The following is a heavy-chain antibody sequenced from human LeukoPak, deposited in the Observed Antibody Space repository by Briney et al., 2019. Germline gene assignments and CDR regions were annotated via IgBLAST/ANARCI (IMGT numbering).Heavy chain of an antibody. CDR2: INPDSGGS. D-gene: IGHD3-10*01. V-gene: IGHV1-2*02. CDR3: GRGGSGVYYYGSGIPDY. J-gene: IGHJ4*02. CDR1: GYTFTGYH. Sequence: ASVTVSRKASGYTFTGYHMHWVRQAPGQGLEWMGWINPDSGGSNYAQKFQGRVTMTRDTSISTAHVELSRLRSDDTAVYYWGRGGSGVYYYGSGIPDYWGQGTLVTVSS.